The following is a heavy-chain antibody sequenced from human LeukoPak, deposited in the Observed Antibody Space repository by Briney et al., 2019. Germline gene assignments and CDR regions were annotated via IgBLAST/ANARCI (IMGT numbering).Heavy chain of an antibody. CDR1: GFTFSHAW. Sequence: KTGGSLRLSCAASGFTFSHAWMSWVRQAPGKGLEWVGRIKSNADGGTTDYTTPVKGRFTISRDDSKNTLYLQMNSLKTEDTAVYYCTTVRWLVRSWESYWGQGTLVTVSS. D-gene: IGHD6-19*01. V-gene: IGHV3-15*01. J-gene: IGHJ4*02. CDR3: TTVRWLVRSWESY. CDR2: IKSNADGGTT.